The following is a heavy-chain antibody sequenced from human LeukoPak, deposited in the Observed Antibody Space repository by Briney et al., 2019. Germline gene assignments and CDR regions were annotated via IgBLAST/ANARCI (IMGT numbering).Heavy chain of an antibody. CDR1: GYTFTGYY. CDR3: ARGGTSSITGLDY. D-gene: IGHD1-20*01. V-gene: IGHV1-2*02. J-gene: IGHJ4*02. CDR2: INPNSGGT. Sequence: ASVTVSFKASGYTFTGYYMHWVRQAPGQGLEWMGWINPNSGGTNYAQKFQGRVTMTRDTSISTAYMELSRLRSDDTAVYYCARGGTSSITGLDYWGQGTLVTVSS.